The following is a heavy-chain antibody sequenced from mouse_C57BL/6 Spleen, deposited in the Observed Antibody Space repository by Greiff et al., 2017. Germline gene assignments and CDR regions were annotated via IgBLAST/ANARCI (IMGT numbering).Heavy chain of an antibody. CDR2: INPNNGGT. CDR1: GCTFTDYN. D-gene: IGHD2-4*01. J-gene: IGHJ3*01. CDR3: ARFYDYDGFAY. V-gene: IGHV1-22*01. Sequence: EVQLQQSGPELVKPGASVKMSCKASGCTFTDYNMHWVKQSHGKSLEWIGYINPNNGGTSYNQKFKGKATLTVNKSSSTAYMELRSLTSEDSAVYYCARFYDYDGFAYWGQGTLVTVSA.